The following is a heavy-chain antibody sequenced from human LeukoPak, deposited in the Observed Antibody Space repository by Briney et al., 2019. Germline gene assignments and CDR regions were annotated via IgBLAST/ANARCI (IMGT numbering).Heavy chain of an antibody. Sequence: PGGSLRLSCAASGFTFSSYGMHWVRQAPGKGLEWVAFIRYDGSNKYYADSVKGRFTISRDNSKNTLYLQMNSLRAEDTAVYYCAKDLRIRARTLNWFDPWGQGTLVTVSS. J-gene: IGHJ5*02. D-gene: IGHD1/OR15-1a*01. CDR3: AKDLRIRARTLNWFDP. CDR2: IRYDGSNK. V-gene: IGHV3-30*02. CDR1: GFTFSSYG.